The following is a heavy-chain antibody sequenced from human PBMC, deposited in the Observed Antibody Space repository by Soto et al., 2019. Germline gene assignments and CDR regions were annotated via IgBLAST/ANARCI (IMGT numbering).Heavy chain of an antibody. CDR2: MYYSGTT. D-gene: IGHD3-22*01. CDR1: GGSISSSDFY. V-gene: IGHV4-39*01. Sequence: KLRKTLSLTCTVSGGSISSSDFYWGWLRQPPGKGLDFIGSMYYSGTTYYNPSLKNRITISVDTSKNQFSLKLISVTAADTAVYYCAVVDSTGNWFDPWGQGALVTVSS. CDR3: AVVDSTGNWFDP. J-gene: IGHJ5*02.